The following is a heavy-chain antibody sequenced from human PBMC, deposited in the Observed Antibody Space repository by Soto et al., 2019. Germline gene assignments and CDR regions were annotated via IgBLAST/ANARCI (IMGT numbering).Heavy chain of an antibody. D-gene: IGHD2-8*01. Sequence: GGSLRLSCSASGFTFSSYAMSWVRQAPGKGLEWVSAISGSGGSTYYADSVKGRFTISRDNSKNTLYLQMNSLRAEDTAVYYCAKVEYCTNGVCFYYYYGMDVWGQGTTVTV. V-gene: IGHV3-23*01. J-gene: IGHJ6*02. CDR3: AKVEYCTNGVCFYYYYGMDV. CDR1: GFTFSSYA. CDR2: ISGSGGST.